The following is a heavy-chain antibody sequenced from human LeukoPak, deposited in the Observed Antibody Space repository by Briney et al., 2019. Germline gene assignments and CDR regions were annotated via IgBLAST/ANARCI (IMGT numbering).Heavy chain of an antibody. V-gene: IGHV3-74*01. CDR3: ARRDGYNPFDY. CDR1: GFTFSSYW. D-gene: IGHD5-24*01. Sequence: PGGSLRLSCAASGFTFSSYWMHWVRQAPGKGLVWVSHIKTDGSSTNYADSVKGRFTISRDNSKNTLYLQMNSLRAEDTAVYYCARRDGYNPFDYWGQGTLVTVSS. CDR2: IKTDGSST. J-gene: IGHJ4*02.